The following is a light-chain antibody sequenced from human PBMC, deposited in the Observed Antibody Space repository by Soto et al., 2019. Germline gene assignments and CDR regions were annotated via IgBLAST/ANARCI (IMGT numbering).Light chain of an antibody. V-gene: IGLV2-23*01. J-gene: IGLJ2*01. Sequence: QSALTQPASVSGSPGQSITVSCTGALSDVGSYNLVSWYQQHPGKVPKLMIYADSKRPSGVSNRFSGSKYGNTASLTISGLQAEDEADYYCCSYAGSYTLLFGGGTKVTVL. CDR2: ADS. CDR1: LSDVGSYNL. CDR3: CSYAGSYTLL.